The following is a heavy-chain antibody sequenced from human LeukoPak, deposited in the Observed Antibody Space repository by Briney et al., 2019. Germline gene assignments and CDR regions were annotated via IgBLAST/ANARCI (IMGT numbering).Heavy chain of an antibody. D-gene: IGHD3-22*01. V-gene: IGHV1-8*01. J-gene: IGHJ4*02. CDR3: AIKLSSGGY. CDR2: VSPNSANT. CDR1: GYTFTSYD. Sequence: AXVKVSCKAXGYTFTSYDVNWVRQATGQGLEWMGWVSPNSANTAYAQKFKGRVTMTRNTSISTAYMELSSLRSEDTAVYYCAIKLSSGGYWGQGTLVTVSS.